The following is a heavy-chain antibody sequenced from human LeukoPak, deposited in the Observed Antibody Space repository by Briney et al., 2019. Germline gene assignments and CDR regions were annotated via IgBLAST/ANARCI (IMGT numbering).Heavy chain of an antibody. D-gene: IGHD5-12*01. J-gene: IGHJ4*02. CDR2: INPNSGGT. Sequence: ASVKVSCMASGYTFTGYYMHWVRQAPGQGLEWMGWINPNSGGTNYAQKFQGRVTMTRDTSISTAYMELSRLRSDDTAVYYCARVVGGYSGYEDYWGQGTLVTVSS. V-gene: IGHV1-2*02. CDR1: GYTFTGYY. CDR3: ARVVGGYSGYEDY.